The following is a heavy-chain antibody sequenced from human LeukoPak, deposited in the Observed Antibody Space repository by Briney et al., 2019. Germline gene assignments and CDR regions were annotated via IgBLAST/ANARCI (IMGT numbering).Heavy chain of an antibody. CDR2: IYYNGST. D-gene: IGHD3-10*01. J-gene: IGHJ6*04. Sequence: SETLSLTCTVSGASISSYYWSWIRQPPGKGLEWIGYIYYNGSTNYSPSLKSRVTISVDTSKNQFSLRLSSVTAADTAVYYCARDVTHYYGSGSYFHRGMGVWGKGTTVIVSS. CDR3: ARDVTHYYGSGSYFHRGMGV. V-gene: IGHV4-59*01. CDR1: GASISSYY.